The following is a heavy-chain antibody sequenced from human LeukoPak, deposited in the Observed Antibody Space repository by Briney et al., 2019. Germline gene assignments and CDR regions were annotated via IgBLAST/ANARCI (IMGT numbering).Heavy chain of an antibody. CDR2: IYYSGST. CDR3: ASHAGAKPAEYFQH. CDR1: GGSISSGGYY. Sequence: SETLSLTCTVSGGSISSGGYYWSWIRQPPGKGLEWIGYIYYSGSTNYNPSLKSRVTISVDTSKNQFSLKLSSVTAADTAVYYCASHAGAKPAEYFQHWGQGTLVTVSS. D-gene: IGHD1-26*01. V-gene: IGHV4-61*08. J-gene: IGHJ1*01.